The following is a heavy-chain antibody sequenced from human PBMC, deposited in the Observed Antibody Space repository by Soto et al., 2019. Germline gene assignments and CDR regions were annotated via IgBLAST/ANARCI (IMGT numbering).Heavy chain of an antibody. CDR2: TYYRSKWYN. Sequence: PAQALSLTYAISGDGFCVNIASCNCIKHSPSRGLEWQGRTYYRSKWYNDYAVSVTSRITITRHPTKNQFSLQLHSVPPEDTPVYYSASDRSYSSPPLGPDAFDIWRQPTMVTASS. CDR1: GDGFCVNIAS. J-gene: IGHJ3*02. CDR3: ASDRSYSSPPLGPDAFDI. V-gene: IGHV6-1*01. D-gene: IGHD6-19*01.